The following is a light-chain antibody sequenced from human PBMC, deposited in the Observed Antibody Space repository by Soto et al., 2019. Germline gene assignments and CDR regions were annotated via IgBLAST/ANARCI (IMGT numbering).Light chain of an antibody. Sequence: QSVLTQPRSVSGSPGQSVTISCTGTSGDVGAYTYVYWYRQHPDKAPRLVISDVTKRPSGVPDRFSGSKSGNTAFLTISGLQAEDEAEYYCCSYAGSYTIFGGGTKLTVL. CDR1: SGDVGAYTY. J-gene: IGLJ2*01. CDR2: DVT. CDR3: CSYAGSYTI. V-gene: IGLV2-11*01.